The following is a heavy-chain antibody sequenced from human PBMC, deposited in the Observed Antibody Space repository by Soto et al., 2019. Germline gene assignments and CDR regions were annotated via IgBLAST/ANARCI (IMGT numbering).Heavy chain of an antibody. Sequence: QVQLVESGGGVVQPGTSLRLSCVGSGFTFRSYVIHWVRQAPGKGLEWVALTSYDGSNNFYGDSVKGRFTISRHNSRNTVELQMDSHRCEDTALYYCARWGTTGGLDVWGQGTLVSVSS. D-gene: IGHD3-16*01. J-gene: IGHJ4*02. CDR1: GFTFRSYV. V-gene: IGHV3-33*05. CDR3: ARWGTTGGLDV. CDR2: TSYDGSNN.